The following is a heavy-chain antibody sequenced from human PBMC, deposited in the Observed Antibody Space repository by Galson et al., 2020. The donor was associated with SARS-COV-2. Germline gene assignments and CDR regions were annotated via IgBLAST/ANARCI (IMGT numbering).Heavy chain of an antibody. CDR2: TIPIFGTP. V-gene: IGHV1-69*13. Sequence: SVKVSCKASGGTFSNYAVSWVRQAPGQGLEWMGGTIPIFGTPNYAQKFQGRVTITADQSTSTGYMELSSLRSEDTAVYYCARESRGSGWIPYYYYGMDVWGQGTAVTVSS. CDR3: ARESRGSGWIPYYYYGMDV. J-gene: IGHJ6*02. D-gene: IGHD6-19*01. CDR1: GGTFSNYA.